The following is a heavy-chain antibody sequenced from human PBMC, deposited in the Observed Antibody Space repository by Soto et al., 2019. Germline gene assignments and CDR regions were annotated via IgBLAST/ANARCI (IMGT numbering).Heavy chain of an antibody. CDR1: GFTFDDYA. V-gene: IGHV3-9*01. Sequence: GGSLRLSCAASGFTFDDYAMHWVRQAPGKGLEWVSGISWNSGSIGYADSVKGRFTISRDNAKNSLYLQMNSLRAEDTALYYCAKATSIAARPPNYLDYWGQGTLVTVSS. J-gene: IGHJ4*02. CDR3: AKATSIAARPPNYLDY. D-gene: IGHD6-6*01. CDR2: ISWNSGSI.